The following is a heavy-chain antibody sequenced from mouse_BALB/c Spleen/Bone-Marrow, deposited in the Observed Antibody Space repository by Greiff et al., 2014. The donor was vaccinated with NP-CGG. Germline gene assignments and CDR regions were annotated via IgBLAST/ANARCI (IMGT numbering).Heavy chain of an antibody. CDR2: ISSGGSYT. D-gene: IGHD1-2*01. Sequence: EVQLQQSGGGLVKPGGSLKISCAASGFTFSSYVMSWVRQTPEKRLEWVATISSGGSYTYYPESVKGRITISRDKAKNTLNMQMSRVRSQDRGISSGECRGENSLRRTRQFDVWGPGTTVTVSS. V-gene: IGHV5-9-3*01. J-gene: IGHJ1*01. CDR1: GFTFSSYV. CDR3: ECRGENSLRRTRQFDV.